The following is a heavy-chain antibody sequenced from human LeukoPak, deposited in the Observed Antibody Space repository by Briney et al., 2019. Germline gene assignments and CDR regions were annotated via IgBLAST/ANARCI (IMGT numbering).Heavy chain of an antibody. D-gene: IGHD4-11*01. CDR3: ARSNYAYYYYGMDV. J-gene: IGHJ6*02. CDR1: GGSISSYY. V-gene: IGHV4-59*01. CDR2: IYYSGST. Sequence: SETLSLTCTVSGGSISSYYWSWIRQPPGKGLEWIGYIYYSGSTNYNPSLKSRVTISVDTSKNQFSLKLSSVTAADTAVYYCARSNYAYYYYGMDVWGQGTTVTVSS.